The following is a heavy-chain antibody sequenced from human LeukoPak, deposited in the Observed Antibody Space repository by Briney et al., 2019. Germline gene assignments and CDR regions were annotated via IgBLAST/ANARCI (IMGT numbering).Heavy chain of an antibody. Sequence: GGSLRLSCAASGFTFSSYSMNWVRQAPGKGLEWVSSISSSSSYIYYADSVKGRFTISRDNAKNSLYLQMNSLRAEDTAVYYCARWAAAGDIRYYYYYMDVWGKGTTVTVSS. J-gene: IGHJ6*03. V-gene: IGHV3-21*01. D-gene: IGHD6-13*01. CDR1: GFTFSSYS. CDR2: ISSSSSYI. CDR3: ARWAAAGDIRYYYYYMDV.